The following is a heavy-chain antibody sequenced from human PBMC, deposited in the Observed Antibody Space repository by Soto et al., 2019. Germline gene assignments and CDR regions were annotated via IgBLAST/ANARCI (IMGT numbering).Heavy chain of an antibody. J-gene: IGHJ4*02. CDR3: AKAQWLLVGDYSAS. D-gene: IGHD3-22*01. CDR2: IADTIGTS. V-gene: IGHV3-23*01. Sequence: GGSLRLSCAASGFPFSVYAMAWVRQAPGKGLEWVSTIADTIGTSYYADSVKGRFTLSRDISTNTLHLQMNSLRVDDTAVYYRAKAQWLLVGDYSASRGKGTQVTVSS. CDR1: GFPFSVYA.